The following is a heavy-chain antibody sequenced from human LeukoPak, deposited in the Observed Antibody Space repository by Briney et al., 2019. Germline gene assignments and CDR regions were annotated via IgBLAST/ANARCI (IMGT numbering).Heavy chain of an antibody. CDR2: IYSGGST. D-gene: IGHD3-22*01. Sequence: GGSLRLSCAASGFTVSSNYMSWVRQGPGKGLEWVSIIYSGGSTYYSDSVKGRFTISRDNSKNTLYLQMNSLRAEDTAVYYCARDKVYYYDSSGYSYYWYFDLWGRGTLVTVSS. CDR1: GFTVSSNY. J-gene: IGHJ2*01. V-gene: IGHV3-66*01. CDR3: ARDKVYYYDSSGYSYYWYFDL.